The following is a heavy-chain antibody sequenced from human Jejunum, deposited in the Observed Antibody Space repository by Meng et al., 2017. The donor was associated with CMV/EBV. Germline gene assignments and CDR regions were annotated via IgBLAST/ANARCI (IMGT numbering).Heavy chain of an antibody. J-gene: IGHJ3*02. CDR1: AW. D-gene: IGHD3-3*01. Sequence: AWMSWVRQAPGKGLEWVGRIKTTTVGGTADYATAVEGRFTISRDDSKNTLFLQLDSLKIEDTALYYCTTERITISGVVIGAFDIWGQGTVVTVSS. V-gene: IGHV3-15*01. CDR3: TTERITISGVVIGAFDI. CDR2: IKTTTVGGTA.